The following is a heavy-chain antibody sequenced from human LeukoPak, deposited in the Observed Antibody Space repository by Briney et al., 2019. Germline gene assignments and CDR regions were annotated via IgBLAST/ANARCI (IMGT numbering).Heavy chain of an antibody. D-gene: IGHD3-22*01. CDR2: ISSSSSYI. V-gene: IGHV3-21*01. CDR3: ASISGYYYFDY. CDR1: GFTFSSYE. Sequence: GGSLRLYCAASGFTFSSYEMNWVRQAPGKGLEWVSSISSSSSYIYYADSVKGRFTISRDNAKNSLYLQMNSLRAEDTAVYYCASISGYYYFDYWGQGTLVTVSS. J-gene: IGHJ4*02.